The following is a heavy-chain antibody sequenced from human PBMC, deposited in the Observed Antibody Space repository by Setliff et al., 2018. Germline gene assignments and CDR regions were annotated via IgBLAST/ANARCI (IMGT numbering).Heavy chain of an antibody. CDR2: IHYGGGHM. Sequence: GGSLRLSCATSGFTFSTSDMHWLRQSPDNRLEWLAYIHYGGGHMQYADSVKGRCTVSRDNAMDTLFLQMNGLTTDDTATSFCAKDRWGYADPWGQGTLVTVSS. CDR3: AKDRWGYADP. V-gene: IGHV3-30*02. CDR1: GFTFSTSD. J-gene: IGHJ5*02. D-gene: IGHD2-2*01.